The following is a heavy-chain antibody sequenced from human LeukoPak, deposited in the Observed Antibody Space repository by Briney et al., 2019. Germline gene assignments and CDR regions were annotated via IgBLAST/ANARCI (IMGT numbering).Heavy chain of an antibody. D-gene: IGHD4-23*01. CDR1: GGSISSYY. V-gene: IGHV4-4*08. J-gene: IGHJ4*02. CDR3: ARLADFGGNWAQPHFDS. Sequence: SETLSLTCTVSGGSISSYYWSWVRQPPARGLEWMWNVSTGWSTKYNPYLKSRVTISVDTSKNQFSLRLTSVTAADTAVYYCARLADFGGNWAQPHFDSWGQGTLVTVSS. CDR2: VSTGWST.